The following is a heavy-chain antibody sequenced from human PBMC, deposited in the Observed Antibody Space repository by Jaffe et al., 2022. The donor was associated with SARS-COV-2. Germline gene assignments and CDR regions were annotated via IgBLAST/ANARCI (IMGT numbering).Heavy chain of an antibody. D-gene: IGHD6-25*01. CDR1: GGSISSSSVY. CDR2: IYYSGST. V-gene: IGHV4-39*01. J-gene: IGHJ4*02. Sequence: QLQLQGSGPGLVRPSETLSLTCTVSGGSISSSSVYWGWIRQPPGKGLEWIGSIYYSGSTYYNPSLKSRVTISVDTSKNQFSLKLSSVTGADTAVYYCARHYVGGFDFFGYFDYWGQGTLVTVSS. CDR3: ARHYVGGFDFFGYFDY.